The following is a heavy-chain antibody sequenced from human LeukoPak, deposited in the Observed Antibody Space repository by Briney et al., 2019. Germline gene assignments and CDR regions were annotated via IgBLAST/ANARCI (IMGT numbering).Heavy chain of an antibody. CDR2: ISSSSSYI. V-gene: IGHV3-21*01. D-gene: IGHD6-19*01. CDR3: ARDNKNFGIAVAGS. J-gene: IGHJ5*02. CDR1: GFTFSSYS. Sequence: GGSLRLSCAASGFTFSSYSMNWVRQAPGKGLEWVSSISSSSSYIYYADSVKGRFTISRDNAKNSLYLQMNSLRAEDMAVYYCARDNKNFGIAVAGSWGQGTLVTVSS.